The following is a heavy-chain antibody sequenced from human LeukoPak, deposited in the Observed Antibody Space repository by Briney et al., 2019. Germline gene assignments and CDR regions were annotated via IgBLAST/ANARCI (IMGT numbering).Heavy chain of an antibody. J-gene: IGHJ4*02. V-gene: IGHV3-74*01. CDR2: INSDGSST. D-gene: IGHD3-3*01. Sequence: GGSLRLSCAASGFTFSSYWMHWVRQAPGKGRVGVSRINSDGSSTTYADSVKGRFTISRDNAKNTLYLQMNSLRAEDTAVYYCARAEGDFWSGYYSLDYWGQGTLVTVSS. CDR1: GFTFSSYW. CDR3: ARAEGDFWSGYYSLDY.